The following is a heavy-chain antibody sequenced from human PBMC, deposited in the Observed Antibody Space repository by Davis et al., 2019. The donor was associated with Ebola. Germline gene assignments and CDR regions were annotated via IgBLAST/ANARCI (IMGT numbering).Heavy chain of an antibody. CDR1: GYTFTNYY. Sequence: ASVKVSCKASGYTFTNYYMHWVRQAPGQGLEWMGMINPNDGRTIYAQKFQGRVTVTRDTSTTTVYMDLSSLRSEDTAVYYCARDRLLRQLYYYYYYGMDVWGQRTTVTVSS. CDR2: INPNDGRT. V-gene: IGHV1-46*01. J-gene: IGHJ6*02. D-gene: IGHD6-13*01. CDR3: ARDRLLRQLYYYYYYGMDV.